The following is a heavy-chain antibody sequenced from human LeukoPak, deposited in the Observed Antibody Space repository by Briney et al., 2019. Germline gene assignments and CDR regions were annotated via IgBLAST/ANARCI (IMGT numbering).Heavy chain of an antibody. CDR2: ISGSGGST. CDR1: GFIFYNYA. CDR3: AKRGVQQWLVDWYFDY. J-gene: IGHJ4*02. D-gene: IGHD6-19*01. Sequence: GGSLRLSCAASGFIFYNYAISWVRQAPGKGLEWVSGISGSGGSTYYAESVKGRFTISRDDSTLYLQMNSLRAEDTAVYYCAKRGVQQWLVDWYFDYWGQGTLVTVSS. V-gene: IGHV3-23*01.